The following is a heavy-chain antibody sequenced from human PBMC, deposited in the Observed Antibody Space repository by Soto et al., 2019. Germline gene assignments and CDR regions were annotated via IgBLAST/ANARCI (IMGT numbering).Heavy chain of an antibody. J-gene: IGHJ3*02. V-gene: IGHV4-39*01. D-gene: IGHD2-2*01. CDR3: ARQGGDIVVVPAAKVNAFDI. Sequence: QLQLQESGPGLVKPSETLSLTCTVSGGSISSSSYYWGWIRQPPGKGLEWIGSIYYSGSTYYNPSLKRRVTIPVDTTKNQFSLKLHSVTAADTAVYYCARQGGDIVVVPAAKVNAFDIWGQGTMVTVSS. CDR1: GGSISSSSYY. CDR2: IYYSGST.